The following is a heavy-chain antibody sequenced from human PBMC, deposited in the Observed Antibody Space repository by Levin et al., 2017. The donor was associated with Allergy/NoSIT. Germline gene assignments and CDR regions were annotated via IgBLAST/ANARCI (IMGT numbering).Heavy chain of an antibody. Sequence: SQTLSLTCAVYGGSFSGYYWSWIRQPPGKGLEWIGEINHSGSTNYNPSLKSRVTISVDTSKNQFSLKLSSVTAADTAVYYCARGSLVVVPAATYYYYYMDVWGKGTTVTVSS. CDR3: ARGSLVVVPAATYYYYYMDV. J-gene: IGHJ6*03. D-gene: IGHD2-2*01. CDR2: INHSGST. CDR1: GGSFSGYY. V-gene: IGHV4-34*01.